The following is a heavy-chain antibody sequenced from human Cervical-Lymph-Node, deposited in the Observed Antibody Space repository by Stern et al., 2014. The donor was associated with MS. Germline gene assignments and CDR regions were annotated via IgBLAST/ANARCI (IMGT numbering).Heavy chain of an antibody. J-gene: IGHJ4*02. CDR2: IYYSGST. Sequence: VQLVESGPGLVKPSETLSLTCTVSGGSVSSGSYYWSWMRQPPGKGLEWIGYIYYSGSTNYNPSLKSRVTISVDTSKNQFSLKLSSVTAADTAVYYCARDRLDSSHPLDYWGQGTLVTVSS. CDR1: GGSVSSGSYY. D-gene: IGHD3-22*01. CDR3: ARDRLDSSHPLDY. V-gene: IGHV4-61*01.